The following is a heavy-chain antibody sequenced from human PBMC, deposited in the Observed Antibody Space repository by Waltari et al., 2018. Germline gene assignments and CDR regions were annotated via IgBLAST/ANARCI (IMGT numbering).Heavy chain of an antibody. J-gene: IGHJ6*02. CDR2: ISGSGGST. Sequence: EVQLLESGGGLVQPGGSLRLSCAASRFTFSSYAMSWVRQAPGKGLDWISVISGSGGSTYYADSVRGRFTISRDKSKNTLYLQMNTLSADDTAVYYCARLPGTSHYGMDVWGQGTTVTVSS. CDR1: RFTFSSYA. D-gene: IGHD3-10*01. V-gene: IGHV3-23*01. CDR3: ARLPGTSHYGMDV.